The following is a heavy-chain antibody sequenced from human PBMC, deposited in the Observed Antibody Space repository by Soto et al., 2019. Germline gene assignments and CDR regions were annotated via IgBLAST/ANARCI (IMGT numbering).Heavy chain of an antibody. Sequence: QVQLQESGPGLVKPSQTLSLPCTVSGGSISSGNYYWSWIRQPPGKGLEWIGYIHYSGSTHYKPSLKSRVSISVDTSKNQFSLKLNSVTAADTAVYFCAREGDALGAPFDYWGQGTLVTVSS. V-gene: IGHV4-30-4*01. CDR3: AREGDALGAPFDY. CDR1: GGSISSGNYY. CDR2: IHYSGST. J-gene: IGHJ4*02. D-gene: IGHD3-10*01.